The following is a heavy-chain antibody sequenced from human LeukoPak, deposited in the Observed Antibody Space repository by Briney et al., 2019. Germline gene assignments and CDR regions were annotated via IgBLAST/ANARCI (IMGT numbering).Heavy chain of an antibody. CDR2: IYPGDSDT. V-gene: IGHV5-51*01. Sequence: GESLKISCKGSGYSFTSYWIGWVRQMPGKGLEWMGIIYPGDSDTRYSPSFQGQGTISADKSISPAYLQWSSLKASDTAMYYCAIIEFGEERDGYNFDYWGQGTLVTVSS. D-gene: IGHD5-24*01. CDR3: AIIEFGEERDGYNFDY. CDR1: GYSFTSYW. J-gene: IGHJ4*02.